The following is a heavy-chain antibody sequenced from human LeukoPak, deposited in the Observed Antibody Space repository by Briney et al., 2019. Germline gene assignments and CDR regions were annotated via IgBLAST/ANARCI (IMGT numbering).Heavy chain of an antibody. D-gene: IGHD1-26*01. Sequence: ASVKVSCKASGYKFTSYGVSWVRQAPGQGLEWMGWISANTGNTNYVQTLQGRVSMTTDTSTSTAYMELRNLRSDDTAVYYCARVGVLATHYYYYGMDVWGQGTTVTVSS. CDR3: ARVGVLATHYYYYGMDV. CDR1: GYKFTSYG. V-gene: IGHV1-18*01. CDR2: ISANTGNT. J-gene: IGHJ6*02.